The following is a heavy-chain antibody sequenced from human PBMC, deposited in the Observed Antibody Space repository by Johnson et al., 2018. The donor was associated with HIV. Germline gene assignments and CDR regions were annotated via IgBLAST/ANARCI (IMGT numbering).Heavy chain of an antibody. D-gene: IGHD2-2*01. CDR3: ARGPIFTIVVVPPPGWVHI. J-gene: IGHJ3*02. CDR2: IKQDGSEK. CDR1: GFTFSSYW. V-gene: IGHV3-7*05. Sequence: VQLVESGGGLVQPGGSLRLSCAASGFTFSSYWMSWVRQAPGKGLEWVANIKQDGSEKYYVDSVKGRFTISRDNAKNSLYLQLNSLRAEDTAVYYCARGPIFTIVVVPPPGWVHIWGQRTMGPVSS.